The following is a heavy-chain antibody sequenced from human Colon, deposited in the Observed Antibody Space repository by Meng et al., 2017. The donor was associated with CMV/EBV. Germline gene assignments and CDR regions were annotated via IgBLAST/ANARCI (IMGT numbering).Heavy chain of an antibody. J-gene: IGHJ4*02. V-gene: IGHV3-23*01. CDR1: GFIFRKFS. D-gene: IGHD6-19*01. CDR2: LTGSGYNT. Sequence: GESLKISCAASGFIFRKFSMAWVRQAPGKGLEWVSALTGSGYNTLYAESVKGRFTIPRDNSVNTLYLQMNSLRAEDTAVYYCAKDVGEVAGAQFDYWGQGTLVTVSS. CDR3: AKDVGEVAGAQFDY.